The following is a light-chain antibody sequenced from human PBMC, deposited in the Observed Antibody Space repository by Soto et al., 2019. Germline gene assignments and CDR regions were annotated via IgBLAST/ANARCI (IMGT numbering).Light chain of an antibody. J-gene: IGLJ1*01. CDR3: SSYTTSSTLV. CDR2: EVN. Sequence: QPALTQPASVSGSPGQSITISCTGTSSDVGGYNFVSWYQQYPGTAPKVVIYEVNNRPSGVSDRFSGSKSGNTASLTISGLQAEDEADYYCSSYTTSSTLVFGTGTKVTVL. V-gene: IGLV2-14*01. CDR1: SSDVGGYNF.